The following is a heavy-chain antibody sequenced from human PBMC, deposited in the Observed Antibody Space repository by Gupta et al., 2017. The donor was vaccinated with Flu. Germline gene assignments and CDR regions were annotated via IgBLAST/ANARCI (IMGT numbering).Heavy chain of an antibody. J-gene: IGHJ4*02. CDR1: SISVPSNY. Sequence: SISVPSNYWGWVRQPPGKGLEWIGSVYYHGSAYYNPSLRSRGSISVDTSKNQFSRKLTSVTAADMAVYYCTLLSSSLPLNDWGQGTLVTVPS. CDR3: TLLSSSLPLND. CDR2: VYYHGSA. V-gene: IGHV4-39*01.